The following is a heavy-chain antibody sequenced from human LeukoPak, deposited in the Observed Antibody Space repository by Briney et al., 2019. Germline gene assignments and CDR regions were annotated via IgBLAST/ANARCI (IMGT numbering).Heavy chain of an antibody. J-gene: IGHJ4*02. V-gene: IGHV1-8*01. CDR1: GYTFSSYD. D-gene: IGHD6-13*01. CDR3: ASVTGYSSSPGDY. Sequence: GASVKVSCKASGYTFSSYDINWVRQATGQGLEWMGWMNPNSGNTGYAQKFQGRVTMTRNTSISTAYMELSSLRSEDTAVYYCASVTGYSSSPGDYWGQGTLVTVSS. CDR2: MNPNSGNT.